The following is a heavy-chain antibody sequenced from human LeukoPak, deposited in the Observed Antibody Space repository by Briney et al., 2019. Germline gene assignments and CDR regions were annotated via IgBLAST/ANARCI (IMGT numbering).Heavy chain of an antibody. CDR2: ISSRSSYI. Sequence: GGSLRLSCAASGFTFSSYSMNWVRQAPGKGLEWVSSISSRSSYIYYADSVKGRFTISRDNAKNSLYLQMNSLRAEDTAVYYCASNDNWFDPWGQGTLVTVSS. CDR1: GFTFSSYS. CDR3: ASNDNWFDP. V-gene: IGHV3-21*01. J-gene: IGHJ5*02.